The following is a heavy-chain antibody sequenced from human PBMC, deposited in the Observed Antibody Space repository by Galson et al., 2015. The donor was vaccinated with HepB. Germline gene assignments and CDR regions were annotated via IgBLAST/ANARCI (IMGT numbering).Heavy chain of an antibody. CDR1: GFTFDDYT. CDR2: ISWDGGST. D-gene: IGHD3-10*01. Sequence: SLRLSCAASGFTFDDYTMHWVRQAPGKGLEWVSLISWDGGSTYYADSVKGRFTISRDNSKNSLYLQMNSLRTEDTALYYCAKDMSLDYGSGSYDAFDIWGQGTMVTVSS. J-gene: IGHJ3*02. CDR3: AKDMSLDYGSGSYDAFDI. V-gene: IGHV3-43*01.